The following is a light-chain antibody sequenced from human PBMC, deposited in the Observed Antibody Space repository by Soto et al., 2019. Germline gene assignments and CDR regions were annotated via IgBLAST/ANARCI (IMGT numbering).Light chain of an antibody. CDR3: CSYAGTVAYV. J-gene: IGLJ1*01. V-gene: IGLV2-23*02. CDR1: SSDVGSYNL. CDR2: EVN. Sequence: SALTQPASVNGSPGQSITISYNGTSSDVGSYNLVSWYQQLPGKAPKVIICEVNKRPSGVSYRFSGSKSGNTASLTISGLQTEDEADYYCCSYAGTVAYVFGTGTKVTVL.